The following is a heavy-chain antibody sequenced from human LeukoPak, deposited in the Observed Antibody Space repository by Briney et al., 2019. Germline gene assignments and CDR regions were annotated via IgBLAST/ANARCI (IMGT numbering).Heavy chain of an antibody. CDR1: GGSISNYY. D-gene: IGHD2-15*01. CDR3: ARVSRCSGGSCYYFDY. J-gene: IGHJ4*02. CDR2: IYYSGST. Sequence: RSSETLSLTCTVSGGSISNYYWSWIRQPPGKGLEWIGYIYYSGSTNYNPSLKSRVTISVDTSKNQFSLKLSSVTAADTAVYYCARVSRCSGGSCYYFDYWGQGTLVTVSS. V-gene: IGHV4-59*01.